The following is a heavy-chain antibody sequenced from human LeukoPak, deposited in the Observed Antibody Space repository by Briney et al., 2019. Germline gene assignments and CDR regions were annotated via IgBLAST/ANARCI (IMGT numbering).Heavy chain of an antibody. V-gene: IGHV3-48*03. CDR2: ISSSSSTI. Sequence: PGGSLRLSCAASGFTFSSYEMNWVRQAPGKGLEWVSYISSSSSTIYYADSVKGRFTISRDNAKNSLYLQMNSLRAEDSAVYYCARGHYGMDVWGQGTTVTVSS. J-gene: IGHJ6*02. CDR1: GFTFSSYE. CDR3: ARGHYGMDV.